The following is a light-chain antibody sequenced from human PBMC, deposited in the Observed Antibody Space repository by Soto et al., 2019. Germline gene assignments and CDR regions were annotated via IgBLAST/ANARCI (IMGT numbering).Light chain of an antibody. CDR1: QSVSSSY. Sequence: IVLTQSAGTLSFSPGERATLSCKSSQSVSSSYLAWYQQKPGQAPRLLIYGASSRATGIPDRFSGSGSGTDFTLTISRLEPEDVAVYYCQQYGSSPLTFGQGTRLEIK. V-gene: IGKV3-20*01. CDR2: GAS. J-gene: IGKJ5*01. CDR3: QQYGSSPLT.